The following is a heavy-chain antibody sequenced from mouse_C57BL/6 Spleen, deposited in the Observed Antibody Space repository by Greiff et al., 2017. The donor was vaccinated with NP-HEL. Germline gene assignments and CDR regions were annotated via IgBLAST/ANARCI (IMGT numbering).Heavy chain of an antibody. V-gene: IGHV1-59*01. Sequence: QVQLQQPGAELVRPGTSVKLSCKASGYTFTSYWMHWVKQRPGQGLEWIGVIDPSDSYTNYNQKFKGKATLTLDTSSSTAYMQLSSLTSEDSAVYYCARLTPYDYDDGEGFAYWGQGTLVTVSA. CDR3: ARLTPYDYDDGEGFAY. CDR2: IDPSDSYT. CDR1: GYTFTSYW. J-gene: IGHJ3*01. D-gene: IGHD2-4*01.